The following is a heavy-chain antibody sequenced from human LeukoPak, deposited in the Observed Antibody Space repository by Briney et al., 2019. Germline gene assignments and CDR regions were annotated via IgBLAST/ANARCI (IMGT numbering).Heavy chain of an antibody. CDR3: ARYSSGWYPGYYGMDV. D-gene: IGHD6-19*01. CDR2: ISGSGGST. V-gene: IGHV3-23*01. J-gene: IGHJ6*02. CDR1: GFTFSSYA. Sequence: PGGSLRLSCAASGFTFSSYAMSWVRQAPGKGLERVSAISGSGGSTYYADSVKGRFTISRDNSKNTLYLQMNSLRAEDTAVYYCARYSSGWYPGYYGMDVWGQGTTVTVSS.